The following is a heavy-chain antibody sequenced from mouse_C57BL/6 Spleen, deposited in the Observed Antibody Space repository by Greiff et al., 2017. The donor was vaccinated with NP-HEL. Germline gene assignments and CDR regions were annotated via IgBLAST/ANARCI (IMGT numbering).Heavy chain of an antibody. V-gene: IGHV7-3*01. CDR2: IRNKANGYTT. J-gene: IGHJ4*01. CDR3: ARSGAMDY. CDR1: GFTFTDYY. Sequence: EVKLMESGGGLVQPGGSLSLSCAASGFTFTDYYMSWVRQPPGKALEWLGFIRNKANGYTTEYSASVKGRFTISRDNSQSILYLQMNALRAADSATYYCARSGAMDYWGQGTSVTVSS.